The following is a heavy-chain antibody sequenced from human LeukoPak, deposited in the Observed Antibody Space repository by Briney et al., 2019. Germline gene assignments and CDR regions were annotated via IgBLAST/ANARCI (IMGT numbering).Heavy chain of an antibody. Sequence: PRGSLRLSCAASGFTFRSYWMNWVRQAPGKGLVWVSRIASDGSSTTYADSVKGRFSISRDNAKNTLYLQMNSLRVEDTAVYYCARGRPHGNDYWGQGTLVTVSS. CDR2: IASDGSST. D-gene: IGHD4-23*01. CDR3: ARGRPHGNDY. V-gene: IGHV3-74*01. J-gene: IGHJ4*02. CDR1: GFTFRSYW.